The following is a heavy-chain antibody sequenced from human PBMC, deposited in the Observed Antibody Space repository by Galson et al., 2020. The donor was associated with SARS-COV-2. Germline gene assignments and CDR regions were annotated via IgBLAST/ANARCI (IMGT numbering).Heavy chain of an antibody. CDR2: MNPNTGDT. V-gene: IGHV1-8*01. CDR3: ARESAGTVSVLGDY. Sequence: ASVKVSCKASGYTFTTYDINWVRQATGQGLEWMGWMNPNTGDTAYAQKFQGRVTMTRSTSFYTAYMELSNLTAGDTAVYYCARESAGTVSVLGDYWGQGSLVTVSS. D-gene: IGHD6-19*01. J-gene: IGHJ4*02. CDR1: GYTFTTYD.